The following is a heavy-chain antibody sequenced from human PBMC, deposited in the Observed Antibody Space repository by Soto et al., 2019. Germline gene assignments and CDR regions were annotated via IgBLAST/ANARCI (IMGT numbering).Heavy chain of an antibody. D-gene: IGHD3-10*01. CDR3: AKVLRYYYGSGSYYGFDY. J-gene: IGHJ4*02. Sequence: GGSLRLSCAASGFTFSSYAMSWVRQAPGKGLEWVSAISGSGGSTYYADSVKGRFTISRDNSKNTLYLQMNSLRAEDTAVYYCAKVLRYYYGSGSYYGFDYWGQGTLVTVSS. CDR1: GFTFSSYA. CDR2: ISGSGGST. V-gene: IGHV3-23*01.